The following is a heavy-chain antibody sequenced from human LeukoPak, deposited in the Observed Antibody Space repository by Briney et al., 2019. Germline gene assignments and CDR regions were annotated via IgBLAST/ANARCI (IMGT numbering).Heavy chain of an antibody. D-gene: IGHD4-17*01. J-gene: IGHJ4*02. V-gene: IGHV4-34*01. CDR1: GGSFSGYY. CDR2: INHSGST. CDR3: AKDYGDRDY. Sequence: SETLSLTCAVYGGSFSGYYWSWIRQPPGKGLEWIGEINHSGSTNYNPSLKSRVTISVDTSKNQFSLKLSSVTAADTAVYYCAKDYGDRDYWGQGTLVTVSS.